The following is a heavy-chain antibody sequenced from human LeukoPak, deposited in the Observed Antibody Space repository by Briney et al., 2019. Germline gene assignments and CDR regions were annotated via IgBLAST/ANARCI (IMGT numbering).Heavy chain of an antibody. CDR3: ARGKYKNGWYYFDY. Sequence: GGSLRLSCAASGFTFDNYAMTWVRQAPGKGPEWVAFTSYDGSNKLYADSMKGRITVSSDNSKNRLYLQMNSLRVEGTAVYYCARGKYKNGWYYFDYWGQGAQVTVSS. D-gene: IGHD6-19*01. CDR2: TSYDGSNK. CDR1: GFTFDNYA. V-gene: IGHV3-33*08. J-gene: IGHJ4*02.